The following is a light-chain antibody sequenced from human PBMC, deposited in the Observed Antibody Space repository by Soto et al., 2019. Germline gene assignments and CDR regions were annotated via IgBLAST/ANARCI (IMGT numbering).Light chain of an antibody. J-gene: IGKJ4*01. CDR1: QAVGSN. Sequence: IVLTQSTATLSVSPGERATLSCRASQAVGSNLAWYQQRPGQAPRLLIYDASTRATGIPHRFSGGGSGTEFTLTISSLQSDDFAVYYCQHFNKWPHMPAFGGGTKLAIK. V-gene: IGKV3-15*01. CDR2: DAS. CDR3: QHFNKWPHMPA.